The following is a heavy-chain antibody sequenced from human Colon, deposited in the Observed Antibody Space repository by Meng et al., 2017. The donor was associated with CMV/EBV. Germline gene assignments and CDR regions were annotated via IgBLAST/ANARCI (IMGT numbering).Heavy chain of an antibody. J-gene: IGHJ3*02. Sequence: GESLKISCAASGFTFDDYGMSWVRQAPGKGLEWVSGINWNGGSTGYADSVKGRFTISRDNAKNSLYLQMNSLRAEDTAVYYCAREGGVVPAAIFAFDIWGQGTMVTVSS. CDR1: GFTFDDYG. CDR2: INWNGGST. CDR3: AREGGVVPAAIFAFDI. V-gene: IGHV3-20*04. D-gene: IGHD2-2*02.